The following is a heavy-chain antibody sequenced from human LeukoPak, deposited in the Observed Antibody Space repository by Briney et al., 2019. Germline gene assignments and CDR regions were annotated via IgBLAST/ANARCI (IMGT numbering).Heavy chain of an antibody. V-gene: IGHV4-59*01. CDR2: IYYSGST. CDR1: GGSISNYY. CDR3: ARDRGMYYAYDI. J-gene: IGHJ3*02. D-gene: IGHD1-26*01. Sequence: PSETLSLTCTVSGGSISNYYWSWIRQPPGKGLEWIGHIYYSGSTNYNPSLKGRVTISVDTSKNQFSLKLNSVTAADTAVYYCARDRGMYYAYDIWGQGTMVTVSS.